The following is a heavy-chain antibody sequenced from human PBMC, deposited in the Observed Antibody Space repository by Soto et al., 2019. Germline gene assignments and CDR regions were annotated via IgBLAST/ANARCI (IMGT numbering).Heavy chain of an antibody. CDR1: GFTFSSYS. V-gene: IGHV3-21*01. D-gene: IGHD1-26*01. Sequence: KTGGSLRLSCAASGFTFSSYSMNWVRQAPGKGLEWVSSISSSSSYIYYADSVKGRFTISRDNAKNSLYLQMNSLRAEDTAVYYCARDWATTDYYYGMDVWGQGTTVTVSS. CDR2: ISSSSSYI. J-gene: IGHJ6*02. CDR3: ARDWATTDYYYGMDV.